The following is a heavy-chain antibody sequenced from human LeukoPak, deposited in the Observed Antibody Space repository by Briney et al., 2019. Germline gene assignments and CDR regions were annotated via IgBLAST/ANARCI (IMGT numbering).Heavy chain of an antibody. CDR1: GFTFSSYW. CDR3: ARDLYDWSGHPIDY. V-gene: IGHV3-21*01. CDR2: ISSSSSYI. Sequence: PGGSLRLSCAASGFTFSSYWMSWVRQAPGKGLEWVSSISSSSSYIYYADSVKGRFTISRDNAKNSLYLQMNSLRAEDTAVYYCARDLYDWSGHPIDYWGQGTLVTVSS. D-gene: IGHD3-3*01. J-gene: IGHJ4*02.